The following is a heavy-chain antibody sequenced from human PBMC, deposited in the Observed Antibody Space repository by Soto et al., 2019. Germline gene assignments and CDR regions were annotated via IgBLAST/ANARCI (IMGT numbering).Heavy chain of an antibody. CDR1: GCSISKSNQY. J-gene: IGHJ4*02. Sequence: SETLSLTCTVSGCSISKSNQYLGWIRQPPGKGLEWIESINHSGRTFYSPSLRGRVTISVDTSKNQFSLKLNSVTAADTAVYYCARHPRQGPLAYFDYWGQGILVTVSS. CDR3: ARHPRQGPLAYFDY. V-gene: IGHV4-39*01. CDR2: INHSGRT.